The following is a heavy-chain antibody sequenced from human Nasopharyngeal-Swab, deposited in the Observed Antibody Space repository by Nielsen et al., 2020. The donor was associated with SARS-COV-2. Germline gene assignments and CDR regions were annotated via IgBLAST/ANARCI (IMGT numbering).Heavy chain of an antibody. CDR3: VRGSGDAFDI. CDR2: ISYSGNI. V-gene: IGHV4-39*07. J-gene: IGHJ3*02. D-gene: IGHD6-19*01. Sequence: WIRQPPGKGLEWIGNISYSGNIYYNPSLKSRVTISEDTSKNQFSLKLSSLTAADTAVYYCVRGSGDAFDIWGQGTMGTVSS.